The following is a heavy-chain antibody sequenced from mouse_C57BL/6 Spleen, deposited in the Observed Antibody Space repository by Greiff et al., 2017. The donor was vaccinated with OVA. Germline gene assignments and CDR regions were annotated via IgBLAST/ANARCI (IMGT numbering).Heavy chain of an antibody. J-gene: IGHJ2*01. CDR3: ARIGGYDDDYFDY. Sequence: VQLKQSGGGLVKPGGSLKLSCAASGFTFSDYGMHWVRQAPEKGLEWVAYISSGSSTIYYADTVKGRFTISRDNAKNTLFLQMTSLRSEDTAMYYCARIGGYDDDYFDYWGQGTTLTVSS. CDR2: ISSGSSTI. D-gene: IGHD2-2*01. V-gene: IGHV5-17*01. CDR1: GFTFSDYG.